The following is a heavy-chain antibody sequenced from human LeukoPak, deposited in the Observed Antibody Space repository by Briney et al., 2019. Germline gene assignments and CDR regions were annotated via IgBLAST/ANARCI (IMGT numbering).Heavy chain of an antibody. D-gene: IGHD2-15*01. V-gene: IGHV3-48*03. Sequence: GGSLRLSCAASGFTFSSYEMNWVRQAPGKGLEWVSCISRSGSTRYYADSVKGRFTISRDNAKNSLFLQMNSLRAEDTAVYYCGGVEVVVSASADYWGQGTLVTVSS. CDR2: ISRSGSTR. CDR1: GFTFSSYE. CDR3: GGVEVVVSASADY. J-gene: IGHJ4*02.